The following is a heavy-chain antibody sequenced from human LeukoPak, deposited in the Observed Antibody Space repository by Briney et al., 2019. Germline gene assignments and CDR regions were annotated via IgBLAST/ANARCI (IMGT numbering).Heavy chain of an antibody. V-gene: IGHV1-2*02. CDR2: INPNSGGT. CDR3: ERALIPAAIN. Sequence: ASVKVSCKASGYTFTVYNMHRVRHPPGQGLEWVGWINPNSGGTNYAQKFQGRVPMTRYTANSTADMDLRMLSLGAKAVYFYERALIPAAINWGQGNLVTVSS. J-gene: IGHJ4*02. CDR1: GYTFTVYN. D-gene: IGHD2-2*01.